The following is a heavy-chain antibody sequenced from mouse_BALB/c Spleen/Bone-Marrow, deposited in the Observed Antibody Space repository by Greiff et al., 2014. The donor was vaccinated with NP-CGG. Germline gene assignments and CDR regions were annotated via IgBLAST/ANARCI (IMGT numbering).Heavy chain of an antibody. V-gene: IGHV14-3*02. CDR2: IDPANGDT. CDR1: GFNIKDTY. Sequence: VQLQQPGAELAKPGASVKLSCTASGFNIKDTYMHWVKQRPEQGLEWIGRIDPANGDTKYDPKFQGKATITADTSSNTAYLQLSSLTSKDTAVYYCTKPSFYYGSSHWYFDVWGAGTTVTVSS. J-gene: IGHJ1*01. D-gene: IGHD1-1*01. CDR3: TKPSFYYGSSHWYFDV.